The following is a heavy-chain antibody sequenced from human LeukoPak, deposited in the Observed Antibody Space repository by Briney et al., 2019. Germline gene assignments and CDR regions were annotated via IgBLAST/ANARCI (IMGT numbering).Heavy chain of an antibody. CDR1: GGSISSYY. V-gene: IGHV4-4*07. D-gene: IGHD3-16*02. CDR3: ARDYDYVWGSYRGYYFDY. CDR2: IYTSGST. Sequence: KTSETLSLTCTVSGGSISSYYWSWIRQPAGKGLEWIGRIYTSGSTNYNPSLKSRVTMSVDTSKNQFSLKLSSVTAADTAVYYYARDYDYVWGSYRGYYFDYWGQGTLVTVSS. J-gene: IGHJ4*02.